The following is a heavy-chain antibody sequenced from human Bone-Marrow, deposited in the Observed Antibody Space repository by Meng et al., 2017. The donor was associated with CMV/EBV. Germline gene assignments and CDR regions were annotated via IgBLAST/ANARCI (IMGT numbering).Heavy chain of an antibody. D-gene: IGHD1-26*01. Sequence: GSLRLSCAVYGGSFSGSYYWSWIRQPPGKGLEWIGYIYYSGSTNYNPSLKSRVTISVDTSKNQFSLKLSSVTAADTAVYYCARENREVGADFDYWGQGTLVTVSS. CDR3: ARENREVGADFDY. CDR2: IYYSGST. CDR1: GGSFSGSYY. J-gene: IGHJ4*02. V-gene: IGHV4-61*01.